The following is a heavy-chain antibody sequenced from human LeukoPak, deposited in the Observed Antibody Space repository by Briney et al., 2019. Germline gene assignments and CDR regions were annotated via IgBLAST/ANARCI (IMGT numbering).Heavy chain of an antibody. D-gene: IGHD3-9*01. CDR3: ARGPPMDYDILVGYYCFDY. CDR1: GGSFNGYY. J-gene: IGHJ4*02. Sequence: PSDTLSLTCAVHGGSFNGYYWNWIRQPPGKGLEWIGEINDSRITKYNPSLKSRVTISVDTSKNQFSLKLNSVTAADTAVYYCARGPPMDYDILVGYYCFDYWGEGTLVTVSS. CDR2: INDSRIT. V-gene: IGHV4-34*01.